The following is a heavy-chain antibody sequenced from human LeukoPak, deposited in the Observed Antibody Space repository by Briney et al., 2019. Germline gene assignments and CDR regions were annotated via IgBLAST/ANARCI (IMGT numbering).Heavy chain of an antibody. CDR2: IKANSGVT. CDR1: GGTFSIYA. V-gene: IGHV1-2*02. J-gene: IGHJ4*02. D-gene: IGHD3-9*01. Sequence: GASVKVSCKASGGTFSIYAISWVRQAPGQGLEWMGWIKANSGVTNYAQRFQGRVTMTRDTSISTAYMELSSLRSDDTAVYYCAFDWLDWGQGTLVTVSS. CDR3: AFDWLD.